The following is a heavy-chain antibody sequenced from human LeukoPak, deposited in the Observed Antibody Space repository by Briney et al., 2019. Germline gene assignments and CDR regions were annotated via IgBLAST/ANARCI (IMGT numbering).Heavy chain of an antibody. J-gene: IGHJ6*02. D-gene: IGHD2-2*01. CDR2: ISGSGGST. Sequence: GGSLRLSCAASGFTFGSYAMSWVRQAPGKGLEWVSAISGSGGSTYYADSVKGRFTISRDNSKNTLYLQMNSLRAEDTAVYYCAKGYCSSTSCHRYYYYYGMDVWGQGTTVTVSS. CDR3: AKGYCSSTSCHRYYYYYGMDV. CDR1: GFTFGSYA. V-gene: IGHV3-23*01.